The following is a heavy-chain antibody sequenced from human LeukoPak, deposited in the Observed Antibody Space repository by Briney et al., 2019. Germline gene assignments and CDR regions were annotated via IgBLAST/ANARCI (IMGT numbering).Heavy chain of an antibody. D-gene: IGHD4-23*01. J-gene: IGHJ6*03. CDR1: GYSFTSYW. CDR3: ARHDGYGGNSGINYYYYYMDV. CDR2: IYPGDSDT. V-gene: IGHV5-51*01. Sequence: GESLKISCKGSGYSFTSYWIGWVRQMPGKGLEWMGIIYPGDSDTRYSPSFQGQVTISADKSISTAYLQWSSLKASDTAMYYCARHDGYGGNSGINYYYYYMDVWGKGTTVTASS.